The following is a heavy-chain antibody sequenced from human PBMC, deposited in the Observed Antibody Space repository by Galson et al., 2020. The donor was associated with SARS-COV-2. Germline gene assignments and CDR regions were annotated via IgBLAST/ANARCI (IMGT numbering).Heavy chain of an antibody. V-gene: IGHV3-33*01. CDR3: ARDIPDIAAAGTDAFDI. CDR1: GFTFSSYG. J-gene: IGHJ3*02. CDR2: IWDDGSNK. D-gene: IGHD6-13*01. Sequence: GGSLRLSCAASGFTFSSYGMHWVRQAPGKGLEWVAVIWDDGSNKYYADSVKGRFTISRDNSKNTLYLQMNSLRAEDTAVYYCARDIPDIAAAGTDAFDIWGQGTMVTVSS.